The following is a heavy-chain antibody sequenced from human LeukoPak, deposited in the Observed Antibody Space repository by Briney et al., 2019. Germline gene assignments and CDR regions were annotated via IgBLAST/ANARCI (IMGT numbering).Heavy chain of an antibody. CDR2: ISSSGSTI. Sequence: GGSLRLSCAASGFTFSDYYMSWIRQAPGKGLEWVSYISSSGSTIYYADSVKGRFTISRDNSKNTLYLQMNSLRAEDTAVYYCAREDSSGYSLGAFDIWGQGTMVTVSS. J-gene: IGHJ3*02. CDR3: AREDSSGYSLGAFDI. D-gene: IGHD3-22*01. CDR1: GFTFSDYY. V-gene: IGHV3-11*01.